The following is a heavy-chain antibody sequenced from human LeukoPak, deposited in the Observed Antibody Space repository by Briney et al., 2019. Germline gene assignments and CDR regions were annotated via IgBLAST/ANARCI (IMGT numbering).Heavy chain of an antibody. J-gene: IGHJ4*02. D-gene: IGHD3-16*01. CDR2: IYSGGST. V-gene: IGHV3-53*01. Sequence: PGGSLRLSCAASGFTVSSSYMSWVRQAPGKGLEWVSVIYSGGSTYYADSVKGRFTISRDNSKNTLYLQMNSLRAEDTAVYYCARAKGGMAHPKGYFDYWGQGTLVTVSS. CDR3: ARAKGGMAHPKGYFDY. CDR1: GFTVSSSY.